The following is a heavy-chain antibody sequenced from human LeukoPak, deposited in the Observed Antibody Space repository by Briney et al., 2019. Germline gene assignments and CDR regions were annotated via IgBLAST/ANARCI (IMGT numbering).Heavy chain of an antibody. Sequence: PSETLSLTCTVSGGSISGYYWSWFRQPPGKGLEWFGWIHNSGSTENNPSLKSRVTMSVDTSKNQISLRLYSVTAADTAVYYCVREGYDSSGYYLDSWGQGTLATVSS. CDR1: GGSISGYY. V-gene: IGHV4-59*01. CDR3: VREGYDSSGYYLDS. D-gene: IGHD3-22*01. J-gene: IGHJ4*02. CDR2: IHNSGST.